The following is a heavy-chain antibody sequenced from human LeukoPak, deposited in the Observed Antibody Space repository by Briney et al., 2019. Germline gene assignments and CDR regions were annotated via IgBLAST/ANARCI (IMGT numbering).Heavy chain of an antibody. D-gene: IGHD2-21*02. CDR1: GGTFSSYA. V-gene: IGHV1-69*05. CDR3: ARVLAYCGGDCAYFDY. J-gene: IGHJ4*02. CDR2: IIPIFGTA. Sequence: SVKVSCKASGGTFSSYAISWVRQAPGQGLEWMGRIIPIFGTANYAQKFQGRVTITTDESTSTAYMELSSLRSEDTAVYYCARVLAYCGGDCAYFDYWGREPWSPSPQ.